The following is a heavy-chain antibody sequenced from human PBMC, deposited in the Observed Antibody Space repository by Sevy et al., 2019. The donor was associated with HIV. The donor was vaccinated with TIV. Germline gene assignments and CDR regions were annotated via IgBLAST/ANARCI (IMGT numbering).Heavy chain of an antibody. Sequence: GGSLRLSCAASGFTVSSYAMHWVRQAPGKGLEWVAAIPYDGSSKYYADSVKGRLTISRDNSKNTLYLQMNSLRAEDTALYYCAKGQTDYYDTSGPVDYWGQGTLVTVSS. D-gene: IGHD3-22*01. CDR1: GFTVSSYA. CDR3: AKGQTDYYDTSGPVDY. CDR2: IPYDGSSK. J-gene: IGHJ4*02. V-gene: IGHV3-30*18.